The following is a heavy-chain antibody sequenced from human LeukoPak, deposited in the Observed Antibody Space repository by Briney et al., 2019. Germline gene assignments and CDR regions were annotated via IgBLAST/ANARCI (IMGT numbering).Heavy chain of an antibody. CDR3: AILSCCHNSGDY. CDR2: ISGSGGST. CDR1: GFTFSSYA. J-gene: IGHJ4*02. D-gene: IGHD2-2*01. V-gene: IGHV3-23*01. Sequence: PGGSLRLSCAASGFTFSSYAMSWVRQAPGKGLEWVSAISGSGGSTYYADSVKGWFTISRDNSKNTLYLQMNSLRAEDTAVYYCAILSCCHNSGDYWGQGTLVTVSS.